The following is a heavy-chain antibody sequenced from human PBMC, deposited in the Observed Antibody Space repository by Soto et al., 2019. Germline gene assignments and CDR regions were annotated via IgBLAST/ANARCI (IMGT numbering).Heavy chain of an antibody. J-gene: IGHJ6*02. CDR2: INPNSGGT. Sequence: ASVNVSCKSSGYTFTGYDMHWVRQAPGQGLEWMGWINPNSGGTNYAQKFQGRVTMTRDTSISTAYMELSRLRSDDTAVYYCARGDYYYYYGMDVWGQGTTVTVSS. V-gene: IGHV1-2*02. CDR1: GYTFTGYD. CDR3: ARGDYYYYYGMDV.